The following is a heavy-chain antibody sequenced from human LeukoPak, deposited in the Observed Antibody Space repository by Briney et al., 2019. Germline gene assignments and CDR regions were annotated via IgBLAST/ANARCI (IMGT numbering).Heavy chain of an antibody. V-gene: IGHV1-69*13. CDR1: GYTFTSYY. CDR2: IIPIFGTA. D-gene: IGHD3-10*01. CDR3: ARAGSITIGWFDP. J-gene: IGHJ5*02. Sequence: ASVKVSCKASGYTFTSYYMHWVRQAPGQGLEWMGGIIPIFGTANYAQKFQGRVTITADESTSTAYMELSSLRSEDTAVYYCARAGSITIGWFDPWGQGTLVTVSS.